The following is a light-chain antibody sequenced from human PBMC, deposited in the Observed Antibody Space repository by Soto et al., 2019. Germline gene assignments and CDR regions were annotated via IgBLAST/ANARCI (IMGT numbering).Light chain of an antibody. V-gene: IGLV1-44*01. J-gene: IGLJ7*01. Sequence: QSVLTQSPSASGTPGQRVTMSCSGSRSNIGSNSVSWYQQLPGTVHKLLIYGSNERPLGVPDRFSGSKSGTSATLAIRRRQADVESQDSRAAGAEGVDAWMFGDGTQLTVL. CDR2: GSN. CDR1: RSNIGSNS. CDR3: AAGAEGVDAWM.